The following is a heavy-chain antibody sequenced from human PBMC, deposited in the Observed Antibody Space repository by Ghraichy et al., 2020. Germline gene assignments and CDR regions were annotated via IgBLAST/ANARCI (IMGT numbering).Heavy chain of an antibody. D-gene: IGHD4-11*01. CDR2: INHSGST. V-gene: IGHV4-34*01. CDR3: AIRGGVTVHNWFDP. J-gene: IGHJ5*02. Sequence: TLSLTCAVYGGSFSGYYWSWIRQPPGKGLEWIGEINHSGSTNYNPSLKSRVTISVDTSKNQFSLKLSSVTAADTAVYYCAIRGGVTVHNWFDPWGQGTLVTVSS. CDR1: GGSFSGYY.